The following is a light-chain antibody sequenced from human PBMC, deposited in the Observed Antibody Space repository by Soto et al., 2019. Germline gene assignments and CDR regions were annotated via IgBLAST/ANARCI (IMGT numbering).Light chain of an antibody. Sequence: DIQMTQSPSSVSASIGDRVNITCRASQGIGSWLAWYQQKPGEAPNLLIYAASSLQSGVTSRFSGSGSGTDFTLTISSLQPEDFATYYCQQADSFPLTFGGGTKVQIK. CDR1: QGIGSW. CDR2: AAS. CDR3: QQADSFPLT. J-gene: IGKJ4*01. V-gene: IGKV1-12*01.